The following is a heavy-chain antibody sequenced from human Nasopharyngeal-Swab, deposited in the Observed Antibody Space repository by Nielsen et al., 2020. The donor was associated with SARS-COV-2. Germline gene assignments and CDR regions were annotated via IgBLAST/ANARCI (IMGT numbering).Heavy chain of an antibody. CDR3: ASSLGSYYDSSGYYVGPLDF. V-gene: IGHV4-30-2*01. Sequence: SETLSLTCAVSGGSISGDAHSWNWVRQPPGMGLEWIGHMYYSGSTDYNPSLKSRLTISVDRSKNLFSLKLTSVPAADTAVYYCASSLGSYYDSSGYYVGPLDFWGQGTLVTVSS. J-gene: IGHJ4*02. D-gene: IGHD3-22*01. CDR1: GGSISGDAHS. CDR2: MYYSGST.